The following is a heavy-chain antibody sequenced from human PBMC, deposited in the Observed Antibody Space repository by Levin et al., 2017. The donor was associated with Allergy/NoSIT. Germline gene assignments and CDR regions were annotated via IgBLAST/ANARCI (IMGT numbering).Heavy chain of an antibody. Sequence: GESLKISCAASGFTFTTSSMNWVRQVPGEGLGWVSTIGESGETHYADSVWGRFTIPRDNSWNMVYLQMNNLRAEDTAVDYWATRTQEHSDFWGPGTLVTVS. D-gene: IGHD1-26*01. J-gene: IGHJ4*02. CDR3: ATRTQEHSDF. CDR1: GFTFTTSS. V-gene: IGHV3-23*01. CDR2: IGESGET.